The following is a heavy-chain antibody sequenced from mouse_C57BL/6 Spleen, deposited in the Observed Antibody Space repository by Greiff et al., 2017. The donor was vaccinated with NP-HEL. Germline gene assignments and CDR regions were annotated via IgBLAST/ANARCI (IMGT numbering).Heavy chain of an antibody. CDR1: GYTFTSYW. J-gene: IGHJ3*01. Sequence: VQLQQPGAELVKPGASVKLSCKASGYTFTSYWMHWVKQRPGQGLEWIGMIHPNSGSTNYNEKFKSKATLTVDKSSSTAYMQLSSLTSEDSAVYDCAREANWGAWFAYWGQGTLVTVSA. D-gene: IGHD4-1*01. CDR3: AREANWGAWFAY. CDR2: IHPNSGST. V-gene: IGHV1-64*01.